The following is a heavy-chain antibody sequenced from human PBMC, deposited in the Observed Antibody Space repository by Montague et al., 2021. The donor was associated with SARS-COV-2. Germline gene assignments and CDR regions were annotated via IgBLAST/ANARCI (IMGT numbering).Heavy chain of an antibody. Sequence: SLRLSCAASGFTFDDYCVHWVRQVPEKGLEWVALISASGGGKYYVDSVRGRFTISRDNNKNSLYLQMNSLRTDDTAVYYCAIHHVLDYLRLDLWGQGTTVTVSS. D-gene: IGHD2/OR15-2a*01. CDR1: GFTFDDYC. V-gene: IGHV3-43*02. J-gene: IGHJ6*01. CDR3: AIHHVLDYLRLDL. CDR2: ISASGGGK.